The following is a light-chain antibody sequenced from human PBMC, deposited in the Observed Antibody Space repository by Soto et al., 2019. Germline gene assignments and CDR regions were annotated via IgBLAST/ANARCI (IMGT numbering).Light chain of an antibody. CDR2: GAS. CDR1: QSIGSSY. CDR3: QQYSSSPIT. J-gene: IGKJ5*01. V-gene: IGKV3-20*01. Sequence: EFVFTQSPVTLSLSPGERATLSCRASQSIGSSYLAWYQQKPGQAPRLLIYGASSRATGIPDRFSGGGSGTDFSLTISRLDPEDFAVYYRQQYSSSPITFGQGTRLEIK.